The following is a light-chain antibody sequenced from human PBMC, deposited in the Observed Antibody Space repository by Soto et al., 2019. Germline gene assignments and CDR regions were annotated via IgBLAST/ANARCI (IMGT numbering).Light chain of an antibody. J-gene: IGLJ3*02. V-gene: IGLV2-14*03. CDR2: DVG. CDR1: SSDVGGYNY. Sequence: QSVLTQPASVSGSPGQSITISCTGTSSDVGGYNYVSWYQQHPGKAPKLMLYDVGSRPSGVSNRFSGSKSGNTASLTISGLQADDEADYYCCSYTSSSTRVFGGGTKVTVL. CDR3: CSYTSSSTRV.